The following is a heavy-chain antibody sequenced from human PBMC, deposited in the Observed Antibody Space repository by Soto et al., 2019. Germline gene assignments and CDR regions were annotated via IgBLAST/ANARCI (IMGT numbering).Heavy chain of an antibody. J-gene: IGHJ5*02. D-gene: IGHD3-3*01. CDR2: ISSDGDTT. CDR1: GFTFRSYA. CDR3: GTGTTVFGVVIDWFDP. V-gene: IGHV3-64D*06. Sequence: GGSLRLSCSASGFTFRSYAMHWVRQAPGKGLQYVSTISSDGDTTYYADPVKGGFTISRDNSKNTLFLQMSSLRHEDTAVYYCGTGTTVFGVVIDWFDPWGQGALVTVSS.